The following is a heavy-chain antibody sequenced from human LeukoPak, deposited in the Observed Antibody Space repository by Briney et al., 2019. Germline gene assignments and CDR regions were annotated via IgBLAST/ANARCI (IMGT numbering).Heavy chain of an antibody. CDR1: GVSISSYY. D-gene: IGHD6-13*01. J-gene: IGHJ3*02. Sequence: SETLSLTCAVSGVSISSYYWTWIRQPPGEGLEWIGYIYYSGSTNYNPSLKSRVTISVDTSKNQFSLKLSSVTAADTAVYYCARALQPGVYAFDIWGQGTMVTVSS. V-gene: IGHV4-59*01. CDR2: IYYSGST. CDR3: ARALQPGVYAFDI.